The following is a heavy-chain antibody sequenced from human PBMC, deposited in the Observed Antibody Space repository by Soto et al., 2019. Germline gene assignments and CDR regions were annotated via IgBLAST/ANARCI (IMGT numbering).Heavy chain of an antibody. CDR1: GFTFSSYA. Sequence: PGGSLRLSCAASGFTFSSYAMHWVRQAPGKGLEWVAVISYDGSNKYYADSVKGRFTISRDNSKNTLYLQMNSLRAEDTAVYYCAKDMAHYYDSSGYYPLDWFDPWGQGTLVTVSS. J-gene: IGHJ5*02. V-gene: IGHV3-30-3*01. CDR2: ISYDGSNK. D-gene: IGHD3-22*01. CDR3: AKDMAHYYDSSGYYPLDWFDP.